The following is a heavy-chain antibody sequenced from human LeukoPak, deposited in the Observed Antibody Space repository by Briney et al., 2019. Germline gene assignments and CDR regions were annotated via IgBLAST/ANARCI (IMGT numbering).Heavy chain of an antibody. CDR1: GFTFSSYW. CDR3: ARVMSASVWRSYGSYYYYYYMDI. Sequence: GGSLRLSCAASGFTFSSYWMSWIRQAPGKGLEWVANIKQDGSEKYSVDSVKGRFTISRDNAKNSLYMQMNSLRAEDTAVYYCARVMSASVWRSYGSYYYYYYMDIWGKGTTVTVSS. CDR2: IKQDGSEK. V-gene: IGHV3-7*01. J-gene: IGHJ6*03. D-gene: IGHD3-16*01.